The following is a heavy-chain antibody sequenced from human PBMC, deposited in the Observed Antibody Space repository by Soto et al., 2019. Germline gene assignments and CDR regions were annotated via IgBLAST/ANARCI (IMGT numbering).Heavy chain of an antibody. D-gene: IGHD3-16*01. V-gene: IGHV1-46*01. J-gene: IGHJ4*02. CDR3: ARDGHRFQFDT. Sequence: TFQGRVVMSRDTSTDTVSMELSSLTSEDTAVYYCARDGHRFQFDTWGQGTLVSVSS.